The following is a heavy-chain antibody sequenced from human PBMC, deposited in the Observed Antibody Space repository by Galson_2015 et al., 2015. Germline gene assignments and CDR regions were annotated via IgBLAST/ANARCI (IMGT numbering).Heavy chain of an antibody. J-gene: IGHJ4*02. Sequence: SLRLSCAASGFTFSSYAMSWVRQAPGKGLEWVSAISGSGGSTYYADSVKGRFTISRDNSKNTLYLQVNSLRAEDTAVYYRAKEDHVIAVAGSDYWGQGTLVTVSS. CDR1: GFTFSSYA. CDR3: AKEDHVIAVAGSDY. CDR2: ISGSGGST. D-gene: IGHD6-19*01. V-gene: IGHV3-23*01.